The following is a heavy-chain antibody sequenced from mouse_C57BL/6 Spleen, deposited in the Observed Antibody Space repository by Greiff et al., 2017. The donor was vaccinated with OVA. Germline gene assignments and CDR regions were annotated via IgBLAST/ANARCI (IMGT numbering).Heavy chain of an antibody. V-gene: IGHV14-2*01. CDR1: GFNIKDYY. CDR3: ALYGDCFDY. D-gene: IGHD1-1*02. Sequence: VQLKESGAELVKPGASVKLSCTASGFNIKDYYMHWVKQRTEQGLEWIGRIDPEDGDTKYDPKFQGKATITADTSSNTAYLQLSSLTSEDTAVYYCALYGDCFDYWGQGTTLTVSS. CDR2: IDPEDGDT. J-gene: IGHJ2*01.